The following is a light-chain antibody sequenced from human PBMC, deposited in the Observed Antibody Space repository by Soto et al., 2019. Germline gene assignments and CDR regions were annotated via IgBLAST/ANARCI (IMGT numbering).Light chain of an antibody. CDR3: QQLNSYPPT. J-gene: IGKJ1*01. CDR2: AAS. CDR1: QGISSY. Sequence: TQLTQSPSSLSASVGDRVIITCRASQGISSYLAWYQQKPRKAPKLLIYAASTLQSGVPSRFSGSGSATDFALTISSLQPEDFATYYCQQLNSYPPTFGQGTKVEI. V-gene: IGKV1-9*01.